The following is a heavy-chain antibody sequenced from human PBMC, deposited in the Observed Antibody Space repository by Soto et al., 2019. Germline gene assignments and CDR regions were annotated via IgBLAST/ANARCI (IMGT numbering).Heavy chain of an antibody. J-gene: IGHJ5*01. V-gene: IGHV4-34*01. D-gene: IGHD1-1*01. CDR3: ARGRPAIATRWFDS. CDR2: ITSSGTT. CDR1: GGSFSDSY. Sequence: SETLSLTCAVFGGSFSDSYWSWIRQSPGKGLEWIGEITSSGTTYYNPSLKSRVTISGDASKNQFSLEVRSVTAADTAVYYCARGRPAIATRWFDSWGQGTLVTVSS.